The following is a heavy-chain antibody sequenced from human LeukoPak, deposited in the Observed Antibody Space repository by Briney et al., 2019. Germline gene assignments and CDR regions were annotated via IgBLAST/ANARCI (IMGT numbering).Heavy chain of an antibody. Sequence: SETLSLTCAVYGGSFSGYYWSWIRQPPGKGLEWIGEINHSGSTNYNPSLKSRVTISVDTSKNQFSLKLSSVTAADTAVYYCARGFEVPAAISYYYMDGWGKGTTVTVSS. CDR3: ARGFEVPAAISYYYMDG. CDR2: INHSGST. D-gene: IGHD2-2*01. CDR1: GGSFSGYY. J-gene: IGHJ6*03. V-gene: IGHV4-34*01.